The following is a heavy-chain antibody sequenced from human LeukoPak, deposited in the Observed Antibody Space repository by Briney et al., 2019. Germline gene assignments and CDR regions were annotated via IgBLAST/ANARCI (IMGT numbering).Heavy chain of an antibody. CDR3: VKLGGGVPIAIVDY. CDR1: GYTLTELS. Sequence: ASVKVSCKVSGYTLTELSLHWLRQAAGKGLEWMGGFEPEDGERVYAQTFQGRVAMTEDTSTDTAYMELSSLTSEDTAVYYCVKLGGGVPIAIVDYWGQGTLVTVSS. V-gene: IGHV1-24*01. D-gene: IGHD3-16*01. J-gene: IGHJ4*02. CDR2: FEPEDGER.